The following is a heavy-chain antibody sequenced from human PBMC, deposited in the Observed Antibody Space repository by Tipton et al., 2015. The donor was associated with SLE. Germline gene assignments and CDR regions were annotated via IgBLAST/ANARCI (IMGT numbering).Heavy chain of an antibody. CDR2: IYTGGIT. V-gene: IGHV3-53*05. J-gene: IGHJ4*02. D-gene: IGHD4-17*01. Sequence: SLRLSCAVSGFTVSNNHMTWVRQAPGRGLEWVSVIYTGGITYYADSVKGRFTISRDNSENTLFLQMNSLTVDDTAVYYCARQSGTVPLWDYWGQGTLVTVSS. CDR3: ARQSGTVPLWDY. CDR1: GFTVSNNH.